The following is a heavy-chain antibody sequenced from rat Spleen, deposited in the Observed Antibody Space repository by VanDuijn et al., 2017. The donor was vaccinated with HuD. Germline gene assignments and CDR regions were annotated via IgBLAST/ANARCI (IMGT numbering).Heavy chain of an antibody. D-gene: IGHD1-10*01. J-gene: IGHJ2*01. CDR2: INNAGST. Sequence: VQLKESGPGLVQPSQTLSLTCTVSGFSLTSYNVHWVRQPTGNKLEWMGYINNAGSTTYNPSLKSRISITRDTSRNQFFLQVNSVIIDDTATYYCARSSYNNYYFHYWGQGVMVTVSS. V-gene: IGHV3-3*01. CDR3: ARSSYNNYYFHY. CDR1: GFSLTSYN.